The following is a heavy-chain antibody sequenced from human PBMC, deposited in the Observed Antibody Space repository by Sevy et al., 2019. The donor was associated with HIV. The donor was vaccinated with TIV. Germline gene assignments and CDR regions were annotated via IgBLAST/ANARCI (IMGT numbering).Heavy chain of an antibody. D-gene: IGHD2-15*01. CDR1: EFTFHSCD. J-gene: IGHJ4*02. Sequence: GGSLRLSCSVSEFTFHSCDMSWVRQAPGKGLEWVSTIIRSTGDTYYADSVKGRFTISRDNSKNTLYLQMHSLRADDTAVHYCATLGYCSGGTYYDYWGQGTLVTVSS. V-gene: IGHV3-23*01. CDR3: ATLGYCSGGTYYDY. CDR2: IIRSTGDT.